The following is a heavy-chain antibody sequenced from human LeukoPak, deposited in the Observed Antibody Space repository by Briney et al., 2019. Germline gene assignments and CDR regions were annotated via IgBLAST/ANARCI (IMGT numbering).Heavy chain of an antibody. CDR3: ARPVCSSTSCYKEGNWFDP. J-gene: IGHJ5*02. CDR2: IYYSGST. Sequence: PSETLSLTCTVSGGSISSSSYYWGWIRQPPGKGLEWFGSIYYSGSTYYNPSLKSRVTISVDTSKNQFSLKLSSVTAADTAVYYCARPVCSSTSCYKEGNWFDPWGQGTLVTVSS. V-gene: IGHV4-39*01. D-gene: IGHD2-2*02. CDR1: GGSISSSSYY.